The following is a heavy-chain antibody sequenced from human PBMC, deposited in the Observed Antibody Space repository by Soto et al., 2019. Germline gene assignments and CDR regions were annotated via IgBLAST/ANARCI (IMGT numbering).Heavy chain of an antibody. Sequence: GGSLRLSCAASGFTVSSNYMSWVRQAPGKGLEWVSVIYSGGSTYYADSVKGRFTISRHNSKNTLYLQMNSLRAEDTAVYYCAGTYGTYYDFCSGYPYAFDIWGQGTMVTVSS. CDR2: IYSGGST. CDR3: AGTYGTYYDFCSGYPYAFDI. CDR1: GFTVSSNY. D-gene: IGHD3-3*01. V-gene: IGHV3-53*04. J-gene: IGHJ3*02.